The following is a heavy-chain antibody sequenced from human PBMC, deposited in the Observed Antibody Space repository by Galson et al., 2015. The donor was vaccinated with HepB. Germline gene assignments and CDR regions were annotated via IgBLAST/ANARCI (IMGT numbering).Heavy chain of an antibody. CDR2: ISSSSSYK. CDR3: AREVRYDYVWGSYHPFDY. V-gene: IGHV3-21*04. CDR1: GFTFSNYN. J-gene: IGHJ4*02. Sequence: SLRLSCAASGFTFSNYNMNWVRQAPGKGLEWVSSISSSSSYKYYADSVKGRFTISRDNAKNSLFLQMNSLRAEDTAVYYCAREVRYDYVWGSYHPFDYWGQGTLVTVSS. D-gene: IGHD3-16*02.